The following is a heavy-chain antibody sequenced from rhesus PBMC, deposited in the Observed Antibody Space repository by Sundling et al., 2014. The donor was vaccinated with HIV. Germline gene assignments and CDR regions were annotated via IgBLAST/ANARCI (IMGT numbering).Heavy chain of an antibody. V-gene: IGHV4-93*02. Sequence: QVQLQESGPAVVKPSETLSLTCAVSGGSISSSNWWSWIRQSPGKGLEWIGGIYSSSGNTYYNPSLKSRVTISTDTSKNQFSLKLSSVTVADTAVYYCARPVSSWNTFDYWGQGVLVTVSS. CDR2: IYSSSGNT. J-gene: IGHJ4*01. CDR1: GGSISSSNW. D-gene: IGHD6-13*01. CDR3: ARPVSSWNTFDY.